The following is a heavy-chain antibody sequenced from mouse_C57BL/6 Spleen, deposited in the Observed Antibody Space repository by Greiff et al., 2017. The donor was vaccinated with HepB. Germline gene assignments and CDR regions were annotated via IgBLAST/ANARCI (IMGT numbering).Heavy chain of an antibody. CDR1: GYTFTSYW. CDR3: ARSGRERQRTMDD. V-gene: IGHV1-64*01. J-gene: IGHJ4*01. Sequence: QVQLQQPGAELVKPGASVKLSCKASGYTFTSYWMHWVKQRPGQGLEWIGMIHPNSGSTNYNEKFKSKATLTVDKSSSTAYMQLSSLTSEDSAVYYCARSGRERQRTMDDRGQGTSVTVSS. D-gene: IGHD3-1*01. CDR2: IHPNSGST.